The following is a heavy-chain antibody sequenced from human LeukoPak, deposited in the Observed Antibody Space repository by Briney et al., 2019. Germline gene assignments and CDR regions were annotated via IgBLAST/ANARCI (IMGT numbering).Heavy chain of an antibody. CDR1: GFTFSSYG. Sequence: GGSLRLSCAASGFTFSSYGMHWVRQAPGKGLEWVAVISYDGSNKYYADSVKGRFTISRDNSKNTLYLQMNSLRAEDTAVYYCASTSGWYEPIDYWGQGTLVTVSS. V-gene: IGHV3-30*03. CDR2: ISYDGSNK. CDR3: ASTSGWYEPIDY. J-gene: IGHJ4*02. D-gene: IGHD6-19*01.